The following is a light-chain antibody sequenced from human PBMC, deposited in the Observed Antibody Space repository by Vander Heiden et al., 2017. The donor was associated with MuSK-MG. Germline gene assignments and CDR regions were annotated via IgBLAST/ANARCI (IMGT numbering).Light chain of an antibody. Sequence: EIVLTQSPATLSLSPGERATLSCRASQSVSSYLAWYQQKPGRAPRLLIYDASNRATGIPARCSGSGCGTDFTLTISSREPEDFAVYYCQQHSNWPPITFGQGTQVEIK. V-gene: IGKV3-11*01. CDR2: DAS. CDR1: QSVSSY. J-gene: IGKJ5*01. CDR3: QQHSNWPPIT.